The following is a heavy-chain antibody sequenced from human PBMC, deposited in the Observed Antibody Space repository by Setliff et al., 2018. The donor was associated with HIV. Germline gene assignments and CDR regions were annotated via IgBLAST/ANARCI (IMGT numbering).Heavy chain of an antibody. CDR1: GASIRGHY. D-gene: IGHD3-22*01. V-gene: IGHV4-59*08. CDR3: ARSLVPSGYYYGRHAFDI. CDR2: IYYSGNT. Sequence: PSETLSLTCSVSGASIRGHYWSWIRLSPGKGLEWIGNIYYSGNTNYNPSFKSRVTISVDTSKNQFSLRVNSVTAADTAVYYCARSLVPSGYYYGRHAFDIWGQGTKVTVSS. J-gene: IGHJ3*02.